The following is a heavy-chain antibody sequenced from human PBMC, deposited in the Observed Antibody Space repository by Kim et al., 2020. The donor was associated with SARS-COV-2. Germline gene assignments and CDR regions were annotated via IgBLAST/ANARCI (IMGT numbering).Heavy chain of an antibody. CDR2: ISSSGSTI. Sequence: GGSLRLSCAASGFTFSEYFMSWIRQAPGKGLEWISYISSSGSTIYYADSVKGRFTISRDNAKNSLYLQMNSLRAEDTAVYYCAKRAAADYYYGMDVWGQGTTVTVSS. CDR3: AKRAAADYYYGMDV. D-gene: IGHD6-13*01. V-gene: IGHV3-11*04. CDR1: GFTFSEYF. J-gene: IGHJ6*02.